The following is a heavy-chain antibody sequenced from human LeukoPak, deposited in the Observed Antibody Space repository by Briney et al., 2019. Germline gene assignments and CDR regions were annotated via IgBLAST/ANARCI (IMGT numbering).Heavy chain of an antibody. CDR1: GYTFTNNF. CDR3: ARDNSLRDTAWWFDP. CDR2: INPSGDNT. V-gene: IGHV1-46*01. D-gene: IGHD5-24*01. J-gene: IGHJ5*02. Sequence: ASVKVSCKASGYTFTNNFMHWVRQAPGQGLEWIGIINPSGDNTWYAQRFQGRVTMTRDMATSTDYLEVSSLRSEDTAVYYCARDNSLRDTAWWFDPWGQGTLVTVSS.